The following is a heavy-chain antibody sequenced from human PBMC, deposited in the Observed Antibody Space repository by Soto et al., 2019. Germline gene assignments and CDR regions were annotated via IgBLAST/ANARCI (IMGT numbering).Heavy chain of an antibody. CDR1: GFTFSSYD. Sequence: EVQLLESGGGLVQPGGSLRLSCVGSGFTFSSYDMTWVRQAPGKGLEWVSSFSFYGRRDNTYYADSVKGRFTISRDNSRNTVYLQMDNLRVEDTSVYYCAKSLYNDNCGANDHWGQGTLVTVSS. D-gene: IGHD1-1*01. J-gene: IGHJ4*02. V-gene: IGHV3-23*01. CDR2: FSFYGRRDNT. CDR3: AKSLYNDNCGANDH.